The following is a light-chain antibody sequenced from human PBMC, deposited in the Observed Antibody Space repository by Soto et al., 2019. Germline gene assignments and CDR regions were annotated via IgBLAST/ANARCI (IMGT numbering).Light chain of an antibody. CDR1: QSISSW. CDR3: QQYNSYSWT. V-gene: IGKV1-5*03. J-gene: IGKJ1*01. Sequence: DIQMTQSPSTLSASVGDRVTITCRASQSISSWLAWYQQKPGKAPKLLIYKASSLESGVQSRFSGSGSGTEFTLTISSLQPDDFAPYYCQQYNSYSWTVGQETKVEIK. CDR2: KAS.